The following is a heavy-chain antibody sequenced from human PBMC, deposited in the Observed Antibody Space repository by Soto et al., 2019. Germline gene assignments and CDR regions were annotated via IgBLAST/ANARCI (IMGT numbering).Heavy chain of an antibody. V-gene: IGHV4-34*01. Sequence: PSETRSLTCAVGGGSFSDDDWRWIRQALGKGLEWIGEINHSGRTKYNPSLKSRLTISIDTSKNQFSLKLSSVTAADTAVYYCARHRERWLHLGHFVYWGQGTLVTVSS. CDR1: GGSFSDDD. J-gene: IGHJ4*02. CDR3: ARHRERWLHLGHFVY. D-gene: IGHD5-12*01. CDR2: INHSGRT.